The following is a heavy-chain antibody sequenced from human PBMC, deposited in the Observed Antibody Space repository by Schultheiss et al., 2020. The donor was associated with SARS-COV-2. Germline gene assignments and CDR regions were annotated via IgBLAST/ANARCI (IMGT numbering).Heavy chain of an antibody. CDR2: IYYTGST. V-gene: IGHV4-59*01. D-gene: IGHD3-3*01. CDR1: GGSFSGYY. J-gene: IGHJ6*02. Sequence: SQTLSLTCAVYGGSFSGYYWNWIRQPPGKGLEWIGYIYYTGSTNYNPSLKSRVTMSTDTSKNQFSLKLSSVTAAETAVYYCVRDRGPYDFWSHEGGMDVWGQGTTVTVSS. CDR3: VRDRGPYDFWSHEGGMDV.